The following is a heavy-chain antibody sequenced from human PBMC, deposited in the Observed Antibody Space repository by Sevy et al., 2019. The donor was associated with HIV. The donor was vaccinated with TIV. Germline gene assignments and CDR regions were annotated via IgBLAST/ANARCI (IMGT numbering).Heavy chain of an antibody. CDR3: ARDPSEEGSSYGPFDS. J-gene: IGHJ5*01. Sequence: SETLSLTCIVSSGSVSSGNNYWSWIRQPPGKGLEWIGYIYYSGNTKYNPSLKSRVTISIDTSKNQFSLNLTSVTAADTAVYYCARDPSEEGSSYGPFDSWGQGILVTVSS. D-gene: IGHD5-18*01. CDR2: IYYSGNT. V-gene: IGHV4-61*01. CDR1: SGSVSSGNNY.